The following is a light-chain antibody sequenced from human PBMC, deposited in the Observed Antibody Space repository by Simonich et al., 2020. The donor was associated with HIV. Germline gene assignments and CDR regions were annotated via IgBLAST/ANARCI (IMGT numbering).Light chain of an antibody. Sequence: DIQMTQSPSTLSASVGDIVTITCRTSQSISSWLAWYPQKPGKAPKLLIYKASSLESGVPSRFSGSGSGTEFTLTISSLQPDDFATYYCQQYNSYWWTFGQGTKVEIK. CDR2: KAS. CDR1: QSISSW. V-gene: IGKV1-5*03. CDR3: QQYNSYWWT. J-gene: IGKJ1*01.